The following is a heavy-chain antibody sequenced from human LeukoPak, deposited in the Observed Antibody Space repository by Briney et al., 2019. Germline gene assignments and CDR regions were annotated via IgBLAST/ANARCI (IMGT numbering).Heavy chain of an antibody. V-gene: IGHV3-23*01. CDR3: AKGQLVVTAKYDY. CDR1: GFTFSSYA. J-gene: IGHJ4*02. D-gene: IGHD2-21*02. CDR2: ISGSGGST. Sequence: GGSLRLSCAASGFTFSSYAMSWVRQAPGKGLEWVSAISGSGGSTYYADSVRGRFTISRDNSKNTLYLQMNSLRAEDTAVYYCAKGQLVVTAKYDYWGQGTLVTVSS.